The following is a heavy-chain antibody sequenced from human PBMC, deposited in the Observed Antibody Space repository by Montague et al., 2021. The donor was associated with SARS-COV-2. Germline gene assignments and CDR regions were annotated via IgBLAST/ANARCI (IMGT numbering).Heavy chain of an antibody. D-gene: IGHD2-21*01. V-gene: IGHV4-39*07. Sequence: SETLSLTCTVYGGSISSSSYYWGWMRQPPGKGLEWIGSIYYTGSTSSNQSLKSRVTISIDRSKNQFYLNLSSVTAADTAVYYCVRALIRTGDWCGVDVWGQGTTVTVSS. CDR2: IYYTGST. CDR1: GGSISSSSYY. J-gene: IGHJ6*02. CDR3: VRALIRTGDWCGVDV.